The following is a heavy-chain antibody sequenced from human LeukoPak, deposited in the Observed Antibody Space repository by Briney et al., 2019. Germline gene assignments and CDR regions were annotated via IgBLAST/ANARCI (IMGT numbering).Heavy chain of an antibody. J-gene: IGHJ5*02. CDR1: GYAFDYYG. CDR3: ARDGSSWYGEGKYDWFDP. Sequence: GASVKVSCKASGYAFDYYGITWVRQAPGQGLEWVGWISLNNGNTHYTKYAQKLQGRVAMTTDTSTSTAYMGLRSLRSDDTAVYYCARDGSSWYGEGKYDWFDPWGQGTLVTVSS. V-gene: IGHV1-18*01. D-gene: IGHD6-13*01. CDR2: ISLNNGNT.